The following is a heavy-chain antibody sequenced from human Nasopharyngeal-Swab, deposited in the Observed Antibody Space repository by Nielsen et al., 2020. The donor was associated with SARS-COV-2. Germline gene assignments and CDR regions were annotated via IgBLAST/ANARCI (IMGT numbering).Heavy chain of an antibody. D-gene: IGHD1-26*01. CDR3: ARVWGATCLN. J-gene: IGHJ4*02. V-gene: IGHV4-59*01. CDR2: IYYSGST. Sequence: WSRKPPGKGLEWIGYIYYSGSTNYNPSLKSRVTISVDTSKNQFSLKLSSVTAADTAVYYCARVWGATCLNWGQGTLVTVSS.